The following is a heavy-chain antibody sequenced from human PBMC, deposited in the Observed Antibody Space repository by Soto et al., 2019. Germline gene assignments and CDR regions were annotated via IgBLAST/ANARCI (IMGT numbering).Heavy chain of an antibody. CDR3: AMVDVYVTPSPQDV. V-gene: IGHV1-18*01. CDR2: INAYNGNT. Sequence: QVHLVQSGAEVKNPGASVKVSCKASGYSFTRYGIGWARQAPGQGLEWMGWINAYNGNTNYAQNLQGRLTLTTDTSTTTAYMELRSLRSNDTAIYDCAMVDVYVTPSPQDVW. J-gene: IGHJ6*01. CDR1: GYSFTRYG. D-gene: IGHD3-16*01.